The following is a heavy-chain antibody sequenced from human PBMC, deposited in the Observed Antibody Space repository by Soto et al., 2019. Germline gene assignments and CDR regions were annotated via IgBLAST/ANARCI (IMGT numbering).Heavy chain of an antibody. Sequence: PSETLSLTCTVSGGSVSSGSYYWSWIRQPPGKGLEWIGYIYYSGSTNYNPSLKSRVTISVDTSKNQFSLKLSSVTAADTAVYYCARDGGDSSGYYPFDYWGQGTLVTVSS. CDR2: IYYSGST. V-gene: IGHV4-61*01. D-gene: IGHD3-22*01. J-gene: IGHJ4*02. CDR3: ARDGGDSSGYYPFDY. CDR1: GGSVSSGSYY.